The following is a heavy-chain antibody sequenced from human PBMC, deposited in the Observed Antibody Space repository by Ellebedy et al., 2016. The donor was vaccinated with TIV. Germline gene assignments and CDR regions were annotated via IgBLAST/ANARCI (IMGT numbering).Heavy chain of an antibody. D-gene: IGHD6-6*01. V-gene: IGHV1-2*02. J-gene: IGHJ6*02. CDR3: ARDDSSSSYYYYYYGMDV. Sequence: ASVKVSXKASGYTFTGYYMHWVRQAPGQGLEWMGWINPNSGGTNYAQKLQGRVTMTTDTSTSTAYMELSSLRSEDTAVYYCARDDSSSSYYYYYYGMDVWGQGTTVTVSS. CDR1: GYTFTGYY. CDR2: INPNSGGT.